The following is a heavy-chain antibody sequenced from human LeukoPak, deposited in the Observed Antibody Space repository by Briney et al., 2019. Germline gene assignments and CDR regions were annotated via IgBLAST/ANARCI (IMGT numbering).Heavy chain of an antibody. D-gene: IGHD3-22*01. Sequence: SETLSLTCTASGGSISSYYWSWIRQPAGKGLEWIGRIYTSGSTNYNPSLKSRVTMSVDTSKNQFSLKLSSVTAADTAVYYCARASLNYDSSGYYYPPAFDYWGQGTLVTVAS. CDR2: IYTSGST. V-gene: IGHV4-4*07. CDR1: GGSISSYY. J-gene: IGHJ4*02. CDR3: ARASLNYDSSGYYYPPAFDY.